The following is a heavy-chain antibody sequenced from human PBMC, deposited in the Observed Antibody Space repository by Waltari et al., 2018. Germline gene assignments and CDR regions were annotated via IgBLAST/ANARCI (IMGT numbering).Heavy chain of an antibody. V-gene: IGHV3-66*01. CDR3: ARGTGYCSSTSCQY. CDR1: GFTVSSNY. Sequence: EVQLVESGGGLVQPGGSLRLSCAASGFTVSSNYMSWVRQAPGKGLEWVSVIYSGGSTYYADSVKGRFTISRDNSKNTLYLQMNSLRAEDTAVYYCARGTGYCSSTSCQYWGQGTLVTVSS. J-gene: IGHJ4*02. D-gene: IGHD2-2*01. CDR2: IYSGGST.